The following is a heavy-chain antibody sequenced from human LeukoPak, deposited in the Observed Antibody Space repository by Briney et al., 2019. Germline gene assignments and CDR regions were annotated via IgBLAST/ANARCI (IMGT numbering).Heavy chain of an antibody. CDR2: ISGSGANT. J-gene: IGHJ4*02. D-gene: IGHD1-26*01. V-gene: IGHV3-23*01. Sequence: GGSLRLSCAASGFTFTSYGMSWVRQAPGKGLVWVSTISGSGANTEYADSVKGRFTISRDNSKNTLYLVMNSLRADDTAVCYCAKEWYIGTSLHYIYWGQGTLVTVSS. CDR1: GFTFTSYG. CDR3: AKEWYIGTSLHYIY.